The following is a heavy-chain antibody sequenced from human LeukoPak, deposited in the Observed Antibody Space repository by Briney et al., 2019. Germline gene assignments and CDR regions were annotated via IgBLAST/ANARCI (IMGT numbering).Heavy chain of an antibody. CDR2: IYGSGST. V-gene: IGHV4-59*08. CDR1: GASISSYF. J-gene: IGHJ3*02. CDR3: ARQDYYDSSGFKGRAFDI. Sequence: SETLSLTCTVSGASISSYFWGWIRQPPGKGLEWIGYIYGSGSTNYNPSLKSRLTISLDTSKSHFSLNLSSVTAADTAVYYCARQDYYDSSGFKGRAFDIWGQGTMVAVSS. D-gene: IGHD3-22*01.